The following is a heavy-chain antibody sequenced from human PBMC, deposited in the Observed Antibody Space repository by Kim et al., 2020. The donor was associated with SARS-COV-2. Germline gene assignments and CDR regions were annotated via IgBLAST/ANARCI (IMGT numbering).Heavy chain of an antibody. J-gene: IGHJ3*02. CDR2: ISYDGSNK. Sequence: GGSLRLSCAASGFTFSSYGMHWVRQAPGKGLEWVAVISYDGSNKYYADSVKGRFTISRDNSKNTLYLQMNSLRAEDTAVYYCAKDRMYNWNDGDAFDIWG. CDR1: GFTFSSYG. D-gene: IGHD1-1*01. CDR3: AKDRMYNWNDGDAFDI. V-gene: IGHV3-30*18.